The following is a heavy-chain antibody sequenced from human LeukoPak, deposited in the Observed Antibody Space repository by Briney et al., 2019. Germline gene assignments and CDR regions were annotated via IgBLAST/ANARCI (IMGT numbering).Heavy chain of an antibody. CDR2: IIPIFGTA. J-gene: IGHJ4*02. CDR1: GGTFSSYA. D-gene: IGHD3-22*01. V-gene: IGHV1-69*05. CDR3: ARGRDYYDSSGYWLWDY. Sequence: ASVKVSCKASGGTFSSYAISWMRQAPGQGLEWMGGIIPIFGTANYAQKFQGRVTITTDESTSTAYMELSSLRSEDTAVYYCARGRDYYDSSGYWLWDYWGQGTLVTVSS.